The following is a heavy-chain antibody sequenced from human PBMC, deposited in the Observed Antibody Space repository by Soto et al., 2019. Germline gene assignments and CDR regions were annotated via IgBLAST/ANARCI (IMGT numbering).Heavy chain of an antibody. V-gene: IGHV5-51*01. J-gene: IGHJ4*02. Sequence: PGESLKISCKGSGYSFTSYWIGWVRQMPGKGLEWMGIIYPGDSDTRYSPSFQGQVTISADKSISTAYLQWSSLKASDTAMYYCARRTCYDFWGGYYIPYYFDYWGKVTLGTVSS. CDR2: IYPGDSDT. CDR3: ARRTCYDFWGGYYIPYYFDY. D-gene: IGHD3-3*01. CDR1: GYSFTSYW.